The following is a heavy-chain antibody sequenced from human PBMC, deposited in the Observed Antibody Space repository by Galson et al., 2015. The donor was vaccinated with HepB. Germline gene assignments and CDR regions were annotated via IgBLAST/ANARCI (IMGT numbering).Heavy chain of an antibody. CDR1: GYTLINYH. V-gene: IGHV1-46*01. CDR3: ARVGLRQPFDP. CDR2: LDPGGGTT. J-gene: IGHJ5*02. Sequence: SVKVSCKASGYTLINYHIHWVRQAPGQGLEWMGILDPGGGTTSYAQKFQGRVTMTRDTSTSTVYMELSSLTSEDTAVYFCARVGLRQPFDPWGQGTLVTVSS. D-gene: IGHD6-13*01.